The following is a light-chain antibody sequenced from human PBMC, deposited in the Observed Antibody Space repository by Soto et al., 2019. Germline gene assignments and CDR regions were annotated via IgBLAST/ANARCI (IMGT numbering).Light chain of an antibody. Sequence: QSVLTQPPSVSAAPGQKVTISCSGSSSNIRNNYVSWYQEVPGTAPKLLIYEDDKRPSGIPDRFSGSKSATSATLGVAGLQTGDEADYYCGTWDRSLRVMVFGGGTKLTVL. J-gene: IGLJ3*02. CDR1: SSNIRNNY. V-gene: IGLV1-51*02. CDR2: EDD. CDR3: GTWDRSLRVMV.